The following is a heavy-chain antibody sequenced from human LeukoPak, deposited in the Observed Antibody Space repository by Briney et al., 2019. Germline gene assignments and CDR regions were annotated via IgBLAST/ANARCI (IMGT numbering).Heavy chain of an antibody. J-gene: IGHJ4*02. V-gene: IGHV3-74*01. CDR2: INTDGSIT. CDR1: GFTFRSYW. Sequence: PGGSLRLSCAASGFTFRSYWMHWVRQTPGKGLVYVSRINTDGSITNYADSVKGRFTISRDNAQNTLFLQMNSLRAEDTAVYYCARVADGHFYIDDWGQGMLVTVSS. D-gene: IGHD2-8*01. CDR3: ARVADGHFYIDD.